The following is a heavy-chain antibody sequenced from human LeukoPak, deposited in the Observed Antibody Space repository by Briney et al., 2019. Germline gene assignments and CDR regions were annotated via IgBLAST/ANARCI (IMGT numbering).Heavy chain of an antibody. D-gene: IGHD6-13*01. CDR2: IYYSGST. J-gene: IGHJ4*02. V-gene: IGHV4-59*12. Sequence: PSETLSLTCTVSGDSISNYYWSWIRQPPGKGLKWIGYIYYSGSTNYTPSLKSRVTISVDTSENLFSLKLTSVTAADTAVYYCARGPSHTSTWFFDYWGQGILVTVSS. CDR1: GDSISNYY. CDR3: ARGPSHTSTWFFDY.